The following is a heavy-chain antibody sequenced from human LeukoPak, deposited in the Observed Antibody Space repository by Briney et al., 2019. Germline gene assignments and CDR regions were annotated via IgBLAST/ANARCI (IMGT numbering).Heavy chain of an antibody. CDR2: FDPEDGET. CDR1: GYTLTELS. Sequence: RASVKVSCKVSGYTLTELSMHWVRQAPGKGLEWMGGFDPEDGETIYAQKFQGRVTMTTDTSTSTAYMELRSLRSDDTAVYYCARDRRLSVDIAMAPFDYWGQGTLVTVSS. J-gene: IGHJ4*02. D-gene: IGHD5-18*01. CDR3: ARDRRLSVDIAMAPFDY. V-gene: IGHV1-24*01.